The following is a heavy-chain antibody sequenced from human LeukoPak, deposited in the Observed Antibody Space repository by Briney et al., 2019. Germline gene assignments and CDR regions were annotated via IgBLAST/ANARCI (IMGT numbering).Heavy chain of an antibody. CDR1: GFTFSSYD. D-gene: IGHD4-17*01. CDR3: ARVPWRRDGDYYYYYGMDV. J-gene: IGHJ6*02. V-gene: IGHV3-13*01. Sequence: PGGSLRLSCAASGFTFSSYDMHWVRQATGKGLEWVSAIGTAGDTYYPGSVKGRFTISRENAKNSLYLQMNSLGAGDTAVYYCARVPWRRDGDYYYYYGMDVWGQGTTVTVSS. CDR2: IGTAGDT.